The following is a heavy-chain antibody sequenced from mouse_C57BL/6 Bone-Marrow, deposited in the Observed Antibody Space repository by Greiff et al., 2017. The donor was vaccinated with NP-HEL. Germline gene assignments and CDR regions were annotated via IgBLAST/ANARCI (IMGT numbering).Heavy chain of an antibody. J-gene: IGHJ4*01. CDR1: GFTFSSYG. Sequence: DVQLVESGGDLVKPGGSLKLSCAASGFTFSSYGMSWVRQTPDKRLEWVATISSGGSYTYYPDSVKGRFTISRDNAKNTLYLQMSSLKSEDTAMYYCASVYYYGSSFYAMDYWGQGTSVTVSS. D-gene: IGHD1-1*01. CDR3: ASVYYYGSSFYAMDY. V-gene: IGHV5-6*01. CDR2: ISSGGSYT.